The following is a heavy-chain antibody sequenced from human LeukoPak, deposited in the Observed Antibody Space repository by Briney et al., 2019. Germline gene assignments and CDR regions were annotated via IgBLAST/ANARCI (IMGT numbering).Heavy chain of an antibody. CDR2: IIPIFGTA. D-gene: IGHD3-22*01. Sequence: ASVKVSCTASGGTLSSYAISWVRQAPGQGLEWMGGIIPIFGTANYAQKFQGRVTITADESTSTAYMELSSLRSEDTAVYYCARGIGDYYDSSGYYDWGQGTLVTVSS. J-gene: IGHJ4*02. V-gene: IGHV1-69*13. CDR1: GGTLSSYA. CDR3: ARGIGDYYDSSGYYD.